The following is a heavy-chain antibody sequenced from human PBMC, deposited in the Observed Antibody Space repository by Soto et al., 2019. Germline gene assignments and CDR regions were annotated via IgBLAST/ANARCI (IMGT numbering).Heavy chain of an antibody. V-gene: IGHV3-30*18. J-gene: IGHJ4*02. Sequence: PGGSLRLSCAASGFTFSSYGMHWVRQAPGKGLEWVTFISDDATNKYYTDSVKGRFTISRDNSKNTLYLQMNSLRAEDTAVYYCVKEGSNFYYYFDYWGQGTLVTVSS. CDR2: ISDDATNK. CDR3: VKEGSNFYYYFDY. CDR1: GFTFSSYG. D-gene: IGHD4-4*01.